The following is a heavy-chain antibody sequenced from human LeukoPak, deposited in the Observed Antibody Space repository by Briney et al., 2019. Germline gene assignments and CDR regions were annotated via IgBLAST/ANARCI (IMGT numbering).Heavy chain of an antibody. J-gene: IGHJ4*02. V-gene: IGHV4-59*01. CDR3: ARGKYYFDY. CDR1: VDSISGYY. Sequence: PSETLSLTCTVSVDSISGYYWSWIRQPPGKGLEWIGCMYYSGNTNYNPSLKSRLTTSLDTSKNQFSLKLSSVTAADTAVYYCARGKYYFDYWGQGTLVTVSS. CDR2: MYYSGNT.